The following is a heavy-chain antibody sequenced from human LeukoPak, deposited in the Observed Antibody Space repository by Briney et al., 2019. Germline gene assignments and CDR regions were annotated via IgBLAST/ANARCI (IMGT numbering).Heavy chain of an antibody. J-gene: IGHJ3*02. CDR3: ARVKALRYFDPDAFDI. CDR2: VKQDGSEK. V-gene: IGHV3-7*01. D-gene: IGHD3-9*01. CDR1: GFTFSSYW. Sequence: GGSLRLSCAASGFTFSSYWMSWVRQAPGKGLEWVANVKQDGSEKYYVDSVKGRFTISRDNAKNSLYLQMNSLRAEDTAVYYCARVKALRYFDPDAFDIWGQGTMVTVSS.